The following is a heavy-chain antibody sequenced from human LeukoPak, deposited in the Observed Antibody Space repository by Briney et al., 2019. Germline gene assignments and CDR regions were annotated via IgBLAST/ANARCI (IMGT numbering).Heavy chain of an antibody. CDR1: GYSISSGYH. D-gene: IGHD4-11*01. V-gene: IGHV4-38-2*02. CDR3: ARGAAYSNGLDP. J-gene: IGHJ5*02. Sequence: SETLSLTCTVSGYSISSGYHWGWIRQPPGKGLEWIGSIYHSGSTYYNPSLKSRVTISVDTSKNQFSLKLSSVTAADTAVYYCARGAAYSNGLDPWGQGTLVTVPS. CDR2: IYHSGST.